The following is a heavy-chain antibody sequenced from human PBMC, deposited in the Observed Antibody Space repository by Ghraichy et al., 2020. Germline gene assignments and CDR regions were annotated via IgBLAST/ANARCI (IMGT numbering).Heavy chain of an antibody. CDR1: GFTFSSYS. Sequence: GESLNISCAASGFTFSSYSMNWVRQAPGKGLEWVSSIRSSSSYIYYADSVKGRFTISRDNAKNSLYLQMNSLRAEDTAVYYCVRDRRRAPSSDSWGQGTLVTVSS. CDR2: IRSSSSYI. J-gene: IGHJ4*02. CDR3: VRDRRRAPSSDS. V-gene: IGHV3-21*01. D-gene: IGHD6-6*01.